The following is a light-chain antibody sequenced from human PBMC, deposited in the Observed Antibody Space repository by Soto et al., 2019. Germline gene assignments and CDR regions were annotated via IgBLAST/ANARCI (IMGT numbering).Light chain of an antibody. CDR1: RIVNSAY. CDR3: QQYVNSPQSPQT. Sequence: EIVLTQSPGTLSLSPGERATRSCRPGRIVNSAYLAWYQQKPGQAPRLLIYGASSRAAGIPDRFSGSGPGTDFTLTISRLEPEDFAVYFCQQYVNSPQSPQTFGQGTKVDIK. V-gene: IGKV3-20*01. J-gene: IGKJ1*01. CDR2: GAS.